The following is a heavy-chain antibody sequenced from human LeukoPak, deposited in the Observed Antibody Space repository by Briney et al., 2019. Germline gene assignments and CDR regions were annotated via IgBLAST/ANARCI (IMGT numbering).Heavy chain of an antibody. CDR2: ISHDGSDN. CDR1: GFTFSSHG. CDR3: AKELYFGSGSYPDY. Sequence: PGRSLRLSCAASGFTFSSHGMHWVRQAPGKGLEWVAVISHDGSDNHYADSVKGRFTISRDNSKNTVYLQMSSLRPEDTAVYFCAKELYFGSGSYPDYWGQGTLVRVSS. J-gene: IGHJ4*02. V-gene: IGHV3-30*18. D-gene: IGHD3-10*01.